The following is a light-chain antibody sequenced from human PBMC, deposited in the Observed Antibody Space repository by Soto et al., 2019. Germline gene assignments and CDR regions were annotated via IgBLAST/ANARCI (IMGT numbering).Light chain of an antibody. CDR3: QQYKDWPPWT. CDR2: DAS. V-gene: IGKV3-15*01. CDR1: QSVSSN. J-gene: IGKJ1*01. Sequence: EIVLTQSPATLSVSPGERASLSCRASQSVSSNLAWYQQKPGQAPRLLIYDASTRATGITARFSGSGSGTEFTLTISSLQSEDFAVYYCQQYKDWPPWTFGQGTKVDTK.